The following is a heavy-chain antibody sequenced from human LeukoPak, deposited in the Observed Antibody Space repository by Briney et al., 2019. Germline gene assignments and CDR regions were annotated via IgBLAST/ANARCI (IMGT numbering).Heavy chain of an antibody. D-gene: IGHD3-16*02. CDR3: ARDGLSINYYYYYMDV. CDR2: ISSNGGST. CDR1: GFTFSSYA. V-gene: IGHV3-64*01. Sequence: GGSLRLSCAASGFTFSSYAMHWVRQAPGKGLEYVSAISSNGGSTYYANSVKGRFTISRDNSKNTLYLQMGSLRAEGMAVYYCARDGLSINYYYYYMDVWGKGTTVTVSS. J-gene: IGHJ6*03.